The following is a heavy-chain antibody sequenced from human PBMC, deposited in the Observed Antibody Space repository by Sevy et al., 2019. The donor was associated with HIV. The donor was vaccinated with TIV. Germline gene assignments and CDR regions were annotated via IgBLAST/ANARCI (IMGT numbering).Heavy chain of an antibody. D-gene: IGHD3-22*01. V-gene: IGHV1-69*13. CDR2: IIPMFGTT. Sequence: ASVKVSCKASGVTFNSYAFHWVRQAPGQGLEWMGGIIPMFGTTDYAQKFQGRVTISADESTSTVYMEQSSLRSEDTAVYYCTRGVTMIIGGGYYFDYWGQGTLVTVSS. CDR1: GVTFNSYA. J-gene: IGHJ4*02. CDR3: TRGVTMIIGGGYYFDY.